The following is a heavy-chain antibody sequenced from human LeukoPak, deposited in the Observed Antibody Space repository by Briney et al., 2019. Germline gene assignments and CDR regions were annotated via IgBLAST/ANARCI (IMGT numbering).Heavy chain of an antibody. CDR1: GFIFSSYN. D-gene: IGHD2-2*01. J-gene: IGHJ3*02. V-gene: IGHV3-21*01. CDR3: AREGYCSSTSCSPTFDI. Sequence: GGSLRLSCATSGFIFSSYNMNWVRQAPGKGLEWVSSISSSSSYIYYADSVKGRFTISRDNAKNSLYLQMNSLRAEDTAVYYCAREGYCSSTSCSPTFDIWGQGTMVTVSS. CDR2: ISSSSSYI.